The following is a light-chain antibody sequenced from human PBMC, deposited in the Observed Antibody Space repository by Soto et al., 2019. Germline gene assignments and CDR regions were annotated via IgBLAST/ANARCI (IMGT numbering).Light chain of an antibody. Sequence: EIVLTQSPATLSLSPGERATLSCRASQSVSNYLAWYQQKPGQAPRLLIYHASNRATGIPARFSGTVSGADFTLTISNLEPEDFAVYYCQQRINWPEFTFGPGTKVEIK. J-gene: IGKJ3*01. CDR2: HAS. CDR3: QQRINWPEFT. CDR1: QSVSNY. V-gene: IGKV3-11*01.